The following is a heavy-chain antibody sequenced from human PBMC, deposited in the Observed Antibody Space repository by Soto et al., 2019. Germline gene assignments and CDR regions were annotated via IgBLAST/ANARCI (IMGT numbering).Heavy chain of an antibody. CDR2: ISFDGRTE. Sequence: QVQLVESGGGMVQPGRSLRLSCAASGFTFSRFAMHWVRQAPGKGLEWVAVISFDGRTEYYVDSVKGRFTTSRDNSKNTLFLQMNSLRAEDTAMYFCAKDIDWHTHIFESWGQGALVTVSS. J-gene: IGHJ4*02. V-gene: IGHV3-30*18. D-gene: IGHD3-9*01. CDR3: AKDIDWHTHIFES. CDR1: GFTFSRFA.